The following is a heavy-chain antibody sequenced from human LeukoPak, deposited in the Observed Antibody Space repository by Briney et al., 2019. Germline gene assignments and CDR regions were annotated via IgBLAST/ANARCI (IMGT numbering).Heavy chain of an antibody. J-gene: IGHJ4*02. Sequence: GGSLRLSCAASGFTFSSYWMHWVRQAPGKGLVWVSRINSDGSSTSYADSVKGRFTISRDNAKNTLYLQMNSLRAEDTAVYYCAREDSGSYYGSLYYFDYWGQGTLVTVSS. CDR1: GFTFSSYW. D-gene: IGHD1-26*01. V-gene: IGHV3-74*01. CDR3: AREDSGSYYGSLYYFDY. CDR2: INSDGSST.